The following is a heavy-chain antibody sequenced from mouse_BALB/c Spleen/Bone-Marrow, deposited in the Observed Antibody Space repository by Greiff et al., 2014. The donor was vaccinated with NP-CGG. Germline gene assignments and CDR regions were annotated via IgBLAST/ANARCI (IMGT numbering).Heavy chain of an antibody. V-gene: IGHV5-17*02. J-gene: IGHJ2*01. CDR2: ISSGSSTI. Sequence: DVKLVESGGGLVQPGGSRKLSCAASGFIFSSFGMHWVRQAPEKGLEWVAYISSGSSTIFYADTVKGRFTISRDNPRNTLFLQMTSLRSEDTVMYYCTRGGNWDDFDYWGQGTTLTVSS. CDR1: GFIFSSFG. D-gene: IGHD4-1*01. CDR3: TRGGNWDDFDY.